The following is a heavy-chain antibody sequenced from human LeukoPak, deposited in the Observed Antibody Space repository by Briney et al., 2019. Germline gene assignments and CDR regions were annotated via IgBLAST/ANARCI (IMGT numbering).Heavy chain of an antibody. D-gene: IGHD1-7*01. CDR3: ARRWNYGRNYYIDV. CDR1: GGSLSNYY. CDR2: INDSGRT. J-gene: IGHJ6*03. Sequence: SETLSLTCAVYGGSLSNYYWSWIRQPPGKGLEWIGEINDSGRTNYNPSFMSRVTVSVDTSKNQFSLRLTSVTATDTAVYYCARRWNYGRNYYIDVWGNAATVSVSS. V-gene: IGHV4-34*01.